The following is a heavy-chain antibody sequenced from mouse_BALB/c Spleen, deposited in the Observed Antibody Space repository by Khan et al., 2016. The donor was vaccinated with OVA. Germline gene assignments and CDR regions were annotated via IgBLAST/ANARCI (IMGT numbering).Heavy chain of an antibody. Sequence: EVELVESGGDLVKPGGSLKLSCAASGFTFSTYGMSWVRHTPDKRLEWVATISTGGHYTYYPDSVKGRFTISRANSKNTLYLQMTSLRTEDTAMFYCARLAYYYDSEGFAYWGQGTLVTVSA. D-gene: IGHD1-1*01. CDR2: ISTGGHYT. V-gene: IGHV5-6*01. J-gene: IGHJ3*01. CDR3: ARLAYYYDSEGFAY. CDR1: GFTFSTYG.